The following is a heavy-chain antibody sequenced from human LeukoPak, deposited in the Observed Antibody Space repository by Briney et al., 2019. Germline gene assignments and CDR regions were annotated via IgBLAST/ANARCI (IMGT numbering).Heavy chain of an antibody. CDR1: GFTVSSNY. CDR3: ARGGPAAGRFDY. V-gene: IGHV3-66*01. CDR2: IYSGGST. Sequence: GGSLRLSCAASGFTVSSNYMSWVRQALGKGLEWVSVIYSGGSTYYADSVKGRFTIPRDNSKNTLYLQMNSLRAEDTAVYYCARGGPAAGRFDYWGQGTLVTVSS. D-gene: IGHD6-13*01. J-gene: IGHJ4*02.